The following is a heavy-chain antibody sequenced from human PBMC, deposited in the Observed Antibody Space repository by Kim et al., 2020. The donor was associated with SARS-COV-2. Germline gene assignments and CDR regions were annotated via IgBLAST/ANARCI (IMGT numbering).Heavy chain of an antibody. CDR3: ARYMVRGTLDY. CDR2: ISSSSSYI. Sequence: GGSLRLSCAASGFTFSSYSMNWVRQAPGKGLEWVSSISSSSSYIYYADTVKGRFTISRDNAKNSLYLQMNSLRAEDTAVYYCARYMVRGTLDYWGQGTLVTVSS. CDR1: GFTFSSYS. D-gene: IGHD3-10*01. J-gene: IGHJ4*02. V-gene: IGHV3-21*01.